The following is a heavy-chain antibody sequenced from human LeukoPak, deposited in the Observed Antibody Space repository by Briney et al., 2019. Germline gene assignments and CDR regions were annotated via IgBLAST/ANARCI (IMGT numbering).Heavy chain of an antibody. V-gene: IGHV3-23*01. D-gene: IGHD2-15*01. J-gene: IGHJ4*02. CDR2: ITSSSGSI. Sequence: GGSLRLSCAASGFTFRDYVMSWVRQAPGKGLVWVSAITSSSGSIYYADSVKGRFTLSRDNYKNTLYLQMNSLRAEDTAVYYCARDCTGGSCYSDYWGQGTLVTVSS. CDR3: ARDCTGGSCYSDY. CDR1: GFTFRDYV.